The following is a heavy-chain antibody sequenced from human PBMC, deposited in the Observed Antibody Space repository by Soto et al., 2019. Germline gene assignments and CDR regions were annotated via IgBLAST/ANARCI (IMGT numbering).Heavy chain of an antibody. Sequence: TGGSLRLSCGASGFTFSSFWMNWVRQAPGKGLEWVANIKQDGSETSYVDSVKGRFTISRYNAKNSLYLQMNSLRAEDTAVYYCARVDDSAWYTRDYWGQGTLVTVSS. CDR1: GFTFSSFW. CDR3: ARVDDSAWYTRDY. V-gene: IGHV3-7*01. D-gene: IGHD6-19*01. J-gene: IGHJ4*02. CDR2: IKQDGSET.